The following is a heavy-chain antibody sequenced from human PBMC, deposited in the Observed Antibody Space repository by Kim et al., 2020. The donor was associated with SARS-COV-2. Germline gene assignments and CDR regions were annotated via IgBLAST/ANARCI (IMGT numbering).Heavy chain of an antibody. CDR1: GGSISSYY. V-gene: IGHV4-4*07. CDR3: ARASPSLRYFDPSPFWFDP. J-gene: IGHJ5*02. CDR2: IYTSGST. Sequence: SETLSLTCTVSGGSISSYYWSWIRQPAGKGLEWIGRIYTSGSTNYNPSLKSRVTMSVDTSKNQFSLKLSSVTAADTAVYYCARASPSLRYFDPSPFWFDPWGQGTLVTVSS. D-gene: IGHD3-9*01.